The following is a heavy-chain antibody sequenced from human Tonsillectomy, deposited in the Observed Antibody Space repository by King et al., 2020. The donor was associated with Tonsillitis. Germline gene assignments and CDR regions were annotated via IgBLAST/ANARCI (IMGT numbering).Heavy chain of an antibody. V-gene: IGHV3-30*18. J-gene: IGHJ6*02. Sequence: VQLVESGGGVVQPGRSLRLSCAASGFTFSSYGMHWVRQAPGKGLEWVAVISYDGSNKYYADSVKGRFTISRDNSKNTLYLQRNSLRAEDTAVYYCAKELGSSSSGFFGDYYYGMDVWGQGTTVTVSS. CDR1: GFTFSSYG. D-gene: IGHD6-6*01. CDR3: AKELGSSSSGFFGDYYYGMDV. CDR2: ISYDGSNK.